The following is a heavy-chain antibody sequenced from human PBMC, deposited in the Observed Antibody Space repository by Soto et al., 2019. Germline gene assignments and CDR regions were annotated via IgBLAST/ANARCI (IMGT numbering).Heavy chain of an antibody. D-gene: IGHD3-10*01. CDR1: GGSFSGYY. V-gene: IGHV4-34*01. CDR2: INHSGST. Sequence: PSETLSLTCAVYGGSFSGYYWSWIRQPPGKGLEWIGEINHSGSTNYNPSLKSRVTISVDTSKNQFSLKLSSVTAADTAVYYCAREGTMVRGGYYYYYMDVWGKGTTVTVSS. J-gene: IGHJ6*03. CDR3: AREGTMVRGGYYYYYMDV.